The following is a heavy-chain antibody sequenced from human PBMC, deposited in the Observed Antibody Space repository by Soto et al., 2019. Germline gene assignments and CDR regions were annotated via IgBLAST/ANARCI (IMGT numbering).Heavy chain of an antibody. D-gene: IGHD4-17*01. Sequence: PGGSLRLSCEASGFSFSTYAMTWVRQAPGKGLEWVSSVRDSGANTYYADSVKGRFTISRDNSRNTVYLQMNSLRGNDTALYYCARSRRTYGDYYDLWGQGTVVTVS. CDR2: VRDSGANT. V-gene: IGHV3-23*01. CDR3: ARSRRTYGDYYDL. CDR1: GFSFSTYA. J-gene: IGHJ4*02.